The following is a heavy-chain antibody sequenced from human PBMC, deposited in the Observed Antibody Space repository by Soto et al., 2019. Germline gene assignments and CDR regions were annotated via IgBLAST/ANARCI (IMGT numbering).Heavy chain of an antibody. CDR3: ARGDGLHYDFWSGYYPGLFNY. CDR2: IKQDGSEK. CDR1: GFTFSSYW. V-gene: IGHV3-7*01. D-gene: IGHD3-3*01. J-gene: IGHJ4*02. Sequence: GGSLRLSCAASGFTFSSYWMSWVRQAPGKGLEWVANIKQDGSEKYYVDSVKGRFTISRDNAKNSLYLQMNSLRAEDTAVYYCARGDGLHYDFWSGYYPGLFNYWGQGTLVTVSS.